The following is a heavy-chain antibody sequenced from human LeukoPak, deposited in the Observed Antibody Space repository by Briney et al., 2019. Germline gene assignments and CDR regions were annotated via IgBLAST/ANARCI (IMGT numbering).Heavy chain of an antibody. CDR3: ARDLYDSSGYWDY. D-gene: IGHD3-22*01. J-gene: IGHJ4*02. CDR2: ISSSRDHI. CDR1: GFTFSTYS. V-gene: IGHV3-21*04. Sequence: GGSLRLSCAASGFTFSTYSMNWVRQAPGKGLEWVSSISSSRDHIYYADSVKGRFTISRDNAKNSLYLQMNSLRAEDTAVYYCARDLYDSSGYWDYWGQGTLVTVSS.